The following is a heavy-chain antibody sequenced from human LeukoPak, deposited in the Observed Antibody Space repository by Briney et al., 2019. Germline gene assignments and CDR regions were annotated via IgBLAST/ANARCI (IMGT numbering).Heavy chain of an antibody. CDR3: AKDSPVATW. CDR1: GFTVSSNY. Sequence: GGSLRLSCAASGFTVSSNYMSWVRQAQGKGLEWVSVIYSCGSTYYADSVKGRFTISRDNSKNTLYLQMDSLRADDTAKYYCAKDSPVATWWGQGTLVTVSS. D-gene: IGHD1-26*01. J-gene: IGHJ4*02. V-gene: IGHV3-53*01. CDR2: IYSCGST.